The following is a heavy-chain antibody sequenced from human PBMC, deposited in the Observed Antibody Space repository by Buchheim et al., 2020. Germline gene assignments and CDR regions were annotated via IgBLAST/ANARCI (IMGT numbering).Heavy chain of an antibody. Sequence: QVQLQESGPGLVKPSETLSLTCTVSGGSIISYYWSWIRQPPGKGLEWIGYVYYSASTNYNYNPSLRRRVTISGDTSKNHFSLKLSSVAAADTAVYYCARGGDYYYGMDVWGQGTT. D-gene: IGHD3-16*01. CDR1: GGSIISYY. CDR2: VYYSASTNY. J-gene: IGHJ6*02. CDR3: ARGGDYYYGMDV. V-gene: IGHV4-59*01.